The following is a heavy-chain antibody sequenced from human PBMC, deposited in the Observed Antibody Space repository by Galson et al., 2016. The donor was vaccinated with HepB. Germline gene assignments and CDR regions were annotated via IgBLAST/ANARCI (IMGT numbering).Heavy chain of an antibody. Sequence: SLRLSCAASGFTFNRYTMNWVRQAPGKGLEWVAYISSSSSYIYYADSVKGRFTISRDNAKTTLYLQMNSLRVEDTAVYYCAKISGHCSYHYWGFAYWGQGTLVTVSS. CDR2: ISSSSSYI. J-gene: IGHJ4*02. CDR3: AKISGHCSYHYWGFAY. D-gene: IGHD5-18*01. CDR1: GFTFNRYT. V-gene: IGHV3-21*04.